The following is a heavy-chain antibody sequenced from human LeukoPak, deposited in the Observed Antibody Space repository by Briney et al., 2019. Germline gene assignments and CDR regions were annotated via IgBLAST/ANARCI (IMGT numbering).Heavy chain of an antibody. V-gene: IGHV3-7*03. CDR2: IKQDGSDK. D-gene: IGHD3-22*01. CDR3: ARHLYYDSGGYYYYFDY. J-gene: IGHJ4*02. CDR1: GFTFSTYW. Sequence: GGSLRLSCAASGFTFSTYWMTWVRQAPGKGLEWVANIKQDGSDKYYMDSVKGRFTISRDNAKSSPYLQMNSLRAEDTAVYYCARHLYYDSGGYYYYFDYWGQGTLVTVSS.